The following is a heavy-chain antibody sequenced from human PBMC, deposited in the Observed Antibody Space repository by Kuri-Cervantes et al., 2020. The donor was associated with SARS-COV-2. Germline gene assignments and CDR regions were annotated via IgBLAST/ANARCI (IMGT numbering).Heavy chain of an antibody. CDR2: ISYDGNDK. V-gene: IGHV3-30*18. CDR1: GFTFSSYS. J-gene: IGHJ4*02. D-gene: IGHD3-16*01. Sequence: GGSLRLSCAASGFTFSSYSMNWVRQAPGKGLEWVAVISYDGNDKYYADSVKGRFTISRDNSKNTLYLQMNSLRAEDTAVYYCAKGPRWGMGDARFDFWGQGTLVTVSS. CDR3: AKGPRWGMGDARFDF.